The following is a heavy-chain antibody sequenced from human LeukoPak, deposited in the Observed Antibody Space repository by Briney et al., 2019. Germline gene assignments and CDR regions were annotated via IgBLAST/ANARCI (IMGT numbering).Heavy chain of an antibody. J-gene: IGHJ4*02. CDR1: GFTFSSYA. Sequence: GGSLRLSCAASGFTFSSYAMHWVRQAPGKGLEWVAVISYDGSNKYYADSVKGRFTISGDNSKNTLYLQMNSLRAEDTAVYYCARDQETYYDFWSGYYSQDYWGQGTLVTVSS. CDR3: ARDQETYYDFWSGYYSQDY. CDR2: ISYDGSNK. D-gene: IGHD3-3*01. V-gene: IGHV3-30*04.